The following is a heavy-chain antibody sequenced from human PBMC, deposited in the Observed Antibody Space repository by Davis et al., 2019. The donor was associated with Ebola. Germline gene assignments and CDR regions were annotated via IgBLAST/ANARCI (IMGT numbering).Heavy chain of an antibody. CDR2: IYPSDSET. D-gene: IGHD1-20*01. J-gene: IGHJ3*02. CDR1: GYSFTSYW. V-gene: IGHV5-51*01. Sequence: KVSCKGSGYSFTSYWIAWVRQMPGKGLECMGIIYPSDSETRYSPSFRGQVTISADKSITTAYLQWSGLRASDTAMYYCASLRRTITGMDDAFDIWGQGTMVTVSS. CDR3: ASLRRTITGMDDAFDI.